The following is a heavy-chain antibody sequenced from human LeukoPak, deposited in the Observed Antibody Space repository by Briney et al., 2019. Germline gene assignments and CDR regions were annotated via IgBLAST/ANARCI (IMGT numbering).Heavy chain of an antibody. CDR2: ISWNGGSI. D-gene: IGHD6-19*01. J-gene: IGHJ4*02. V-gene: IGHV3-9*03. CDR3: AEDMGSSGWYYFDY. Sequence: PGGSLRLSCAASGFTFDDYAMHWVRQAPGKGLEWVSGISWNGGSIGYADSVKGRFTISRDNAKNSLYLQMNSLRAEDMALYYCAEDMGSSGWYYFDYWGQGTLVTVSS. CDR1: GFTFDDYA.